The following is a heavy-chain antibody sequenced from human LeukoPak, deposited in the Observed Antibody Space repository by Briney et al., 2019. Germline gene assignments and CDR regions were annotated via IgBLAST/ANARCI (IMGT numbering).Heavy chain of an antibody. CDR2: IDHSGTT. Sequence: PSETLSLTCVVYGGSFSGYYWSWIRQPPGKGLEWIGEIDHSGTTNYNPSLKSRVTMSADTSKNQFSLMVSSVTAADTAVYYCATGRNGVVPAPILGVGPWYNYHYMDVWGKGTTVTVSS. V-gene: IGHV4-34*01. CDR3: ATGRNGVVPAPILGVGPWYNYHYMDV. J-gene: IGHJ6*03. CDR1: GGSFSGYY. D-gene: IGHD2-2*02.